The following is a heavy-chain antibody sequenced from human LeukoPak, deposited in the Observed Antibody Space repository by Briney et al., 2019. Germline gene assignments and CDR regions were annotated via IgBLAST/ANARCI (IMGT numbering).Heavy chain of an antibody. D-gene: IGHD2-15*01. J-gene: IGHJ4*02. Sequence: ASVKVSCKASGYTFTSYGITWVRQAPGQGLEWMGWISAHYGNTNYAQKFQGRLTMTTGTSTNTAYMELRSLRPDDTAVYFCARDFFHGHCSGLTCFLLDSWGQGSLVTVSS. CDR1: GYTFTSYG. CDR3: ARDFFHGHCSGLTCFLLDS. CDR2: ISAHYGNT. V-gene: IGHV1-18*01.